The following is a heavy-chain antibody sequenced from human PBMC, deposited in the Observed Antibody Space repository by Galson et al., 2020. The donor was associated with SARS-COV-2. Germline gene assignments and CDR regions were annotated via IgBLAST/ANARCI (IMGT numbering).Heavy chain of an antibody. CDR2: ISSGSGTI. CDR3: ARDGRYCPDGVCFGGGGANPFDY. J-gene: IGHJ4*02. V-gene: IGHV3-48*04. Sequence: GGSLRLSCVASGFTFSSYSMNWVRQAPGKGLEWISYISSGSGTIYYADSVKGRFTISRDNAKNSLYLQMNSLRAEDTATYYCARDGRYCPDGVCFGGGGANPFDYWGQGTLVTVSS. D-gene: IGHD2-8*01. CDR1: GFTFSSYS.